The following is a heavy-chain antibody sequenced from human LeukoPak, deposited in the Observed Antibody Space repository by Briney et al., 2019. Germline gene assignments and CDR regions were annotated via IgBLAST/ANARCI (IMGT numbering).Heavy chain of an antibody. Sequence: GGSLRLSCAASGFTFSSYAMTWVRQAPGKGLEWVSVLSGSGATTYYADSVKGRFTISRDNFKNTLYLQMNSLRAEDTAVYYCAKVAGLLFGSSHDFDYWGQGTLVTVSS. CDR3: AKVAGLLFGSSHDFDY. D-gene: IGHD2-21*01. CDR1: GFTFSSYA. CDR2: LSGSGATT. J-gene: IGHJ4*02. V-gene: IGHV3-23*01.